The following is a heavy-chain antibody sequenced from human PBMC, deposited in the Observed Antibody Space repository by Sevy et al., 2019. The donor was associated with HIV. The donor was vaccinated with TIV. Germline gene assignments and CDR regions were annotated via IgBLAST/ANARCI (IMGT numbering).Heavy chain of an antibody. D-gene: IGHD6-19*01. Sequence: GGSLRLSCAASGVSLNTYSMNWVRQAPGNGLEWVSSISDTSGYIFYADSVKGRFTISRDNARNSLYLQMNSLRAEDTAVYYCARDAGSGWQKYFQQSGQGTLVTVSS. CDR3: ARDAGSGWQKYFQQ. CDR2: ISDTSGYI. CDR1: GVSLNTYS. J-gene: IGHJ1*01. V-gene: IGHV3-21*06.